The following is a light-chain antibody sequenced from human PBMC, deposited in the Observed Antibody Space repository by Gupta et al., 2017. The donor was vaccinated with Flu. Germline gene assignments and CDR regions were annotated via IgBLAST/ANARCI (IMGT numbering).Light chain of an antibody. Sequence: QSALTQPASVSGSPGQSITISCTGTSSDVRGYNYVSWYQQHPGIAPKLLIYEVSNRPSGVSNRFSGSKSGNTASLTISGLQAEDESDYYCSSYSSSSTLFVFGTGTKVTVL. CDR3: SSYSSSSTLFV. CDR2: EVS. V-gene: IGLV2-14*01. J-gene: IGLJ1*01. CDR1: SSDVRGYNY.